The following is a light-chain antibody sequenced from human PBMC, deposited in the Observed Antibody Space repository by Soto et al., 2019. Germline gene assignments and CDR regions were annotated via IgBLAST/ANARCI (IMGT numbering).Light chain of an antibody. CDR3: QQSYCTPIP. J-gene: IGKJ5*01. V-gene: IGKV1-39*01. Sequence: DIQMTQSPSSPSASVGDRVTITCRASQSISSYLNWYQQKPGKAPKLLIYAASSLQSGVPSRFSGSGSGTDFTLTISSLRPEDFASYCCQQSYCTPIPFGQVTRLEI. CDR1: QSISSY. CDR2: AAS.